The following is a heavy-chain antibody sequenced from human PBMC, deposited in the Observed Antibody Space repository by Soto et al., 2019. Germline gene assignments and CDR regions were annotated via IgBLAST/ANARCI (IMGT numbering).Heavy chain of an antibody. Sequence: GGSLRLSCAASGFTFSSYAMSWVRQAPGKGLEWVSAISGSGGNTYYADSVKGRFTISRDKSKNTLYLQMNSLRAEDTALYYWSKEPSRRGSCFDYWGQGTLVTGSS. CDR1: GFTFSSYA. CDR2: ISGSGGNT. V-gene: IGHV3-23*01. CDR3: SKEPSRRGSCFDY. D-gene: IGHD1-26*01. J-gene: IGHJ4*02.